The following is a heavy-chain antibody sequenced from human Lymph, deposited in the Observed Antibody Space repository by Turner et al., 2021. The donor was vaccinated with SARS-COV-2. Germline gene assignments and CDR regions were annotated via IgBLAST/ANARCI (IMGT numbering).Heavy chain of an antibody. V-gene: IGHV4-39*01. D-gene: IGHD5-18*01. CDR3: ARQGWLRGYFDY. CDR1: GGSVTSSSYY. J-gene: IGHJ4*02. Sequence: QVQLQESGPGLVKPSETLSLTCTVSGGSVTSSSYYWGWIRQPPGKGLEWIGNIYSSGSTHYNPSLKSRVTISVDTSKNQFSLKLSSVTAADTAVYYCARQGWLRGYFDYWSQGTLVTVSS. CDR2: IYSSGST.